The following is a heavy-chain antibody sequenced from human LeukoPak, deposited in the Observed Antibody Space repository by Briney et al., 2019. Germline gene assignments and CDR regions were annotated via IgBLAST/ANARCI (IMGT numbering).Heavy chain of an antibody. CDR2: ISGSGGST. Sequence: GGSLRPSCAASGFTFSSYAMSWVRQAPGKGLEWVSAISGSGGSTYYADSVKGRFTISRDNSKNTLYLQMNSLRAEDTAVYYCAKQVSDIVVVPAGNNWFDPWGQGTLVTVSS. CDR3: AKQVSDIVVVPAGNNWFDP. V-gene: IGHV3-23*01. D-gene: IGHD2-2*01. J-gene: IGHJ5*02. CDR1: GFTFSSYA.